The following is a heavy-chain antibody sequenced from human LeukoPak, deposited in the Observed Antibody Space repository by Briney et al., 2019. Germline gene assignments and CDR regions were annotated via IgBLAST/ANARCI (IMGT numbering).Heavy chain of an antibody. Sequence: GGSLRLSCTVSGVPFSIYGLHWVRQAPGRGLEWVAFLRSDGRDKYYADSVKGRLTISRDSSKNTVYLQLSSLRTEDTAVYYCARDHEWSWDYWGQGTLVIVSS. CDR1: GVPFSIYG. CDR2: LRSDGRDK. V-gene: IGHV3-30*02. D-gene: IGHD3-3*01. J-gene: IGHJ4*02. CDR3: ARDHEWSWDY.